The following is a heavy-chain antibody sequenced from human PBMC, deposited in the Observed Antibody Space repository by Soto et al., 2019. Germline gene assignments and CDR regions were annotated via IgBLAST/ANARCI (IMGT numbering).Heavy chain of an antibody. D-gene: IGHD5-12*01. CDR3: VRVVAIPGYPDN. V-gene: IGHV1-69*12. CDR1: RGTFSSYA. Sequence: QVQLVQSGAEVRQPASSVKVSCKTSRGTFSSYAISWVRQAPGQGLEWMGGIVPIVDTSTYAQKFRGRVTITADESTSTVYMELSSLRSDDTAVYYCVRVVAIPGYPDNWGQGTLVTVSS. J-gene: IGHJ4*02. CDR2: IVPIVDTS.